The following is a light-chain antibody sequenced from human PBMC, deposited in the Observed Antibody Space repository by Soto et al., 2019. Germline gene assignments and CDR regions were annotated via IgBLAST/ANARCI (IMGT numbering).Light chain of an antibody. Sequence: EIVLTQSPATLSLSPGERATLSCRASQSVSSNLAWYQQKPGQAPRLLIYDASNRATGIPARFSGSGSGTDFTLTISSLEPEDFAVYYCKQRSNWPPLYTFGQGTKLEIK. CDR2: DAS. CDR3: KQRSNWPPLYT. CDR1: QSVSSN. V-gene: IGKV3-11*01. J-gene: IGKJ2*01.